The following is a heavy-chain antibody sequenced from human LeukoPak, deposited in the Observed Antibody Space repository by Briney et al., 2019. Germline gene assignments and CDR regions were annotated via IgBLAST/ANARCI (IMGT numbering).Heavy chain of an antibody. D-gene: IGHD5/OR15-5a*01. CDR3: ARGQISVHYYSDY. J-gene: IGHJ4*02. Sequence: GASVKVSCKASGYTFTGYYMHWVRQAPGQGLEWMGWINPNSGDTNYAQKFQGRVTMTRDTSISTAYMELSRLRSDDTAVYYCARGQISVHYYSDYWGQGTLVPVS. CDR2: INPNSGDT. V-gene: IGHV1-2*02. CDR1: GYTFTGYY.